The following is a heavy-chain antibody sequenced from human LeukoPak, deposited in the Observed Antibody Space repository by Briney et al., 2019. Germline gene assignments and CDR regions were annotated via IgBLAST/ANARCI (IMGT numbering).Heavy chain of an antibody. Sequence: SETLSLTCTVSGGSISSSNYYWGWIRQPPGKGLEWIGNIYYSGSTYYKPSLKTRVTISVDTSKNQFSLKLTSVTAAETAVYYCARHASVDGNWPRPLDYWGQGSLVTVSS. V-gene: IGHV4-39*01. CDR2: IYYSGST. CDR1: GGSISSSNYY. CDR3: ARHASVDGNWPRPLDY. J-gene: IGHJ4*02. D-gene: IGHD6-19*01.